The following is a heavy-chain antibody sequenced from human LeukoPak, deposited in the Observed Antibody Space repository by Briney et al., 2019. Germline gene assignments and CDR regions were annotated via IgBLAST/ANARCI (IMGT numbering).Heavy chain of an antibody. D-gene: IGHD6-13*01. V-gene: IGHV4-30-2*01. CDR1: GGSISSGGYY. J-gene: IGHJ6*03. Sequence: PSQTLPLTCTVSGGSISSGGYYWSWIRQPPGKGLEWIGYIYHSGSTYYNPSLKSRVTISVDRSKNQFSLKLSSVTAADTAVYYCARIAAARPVVRGYRNYYYMDVWGKGTTVTVSS. CDR3: ARIAAARPVVRGYRNYYYMDV. CDR2: IYHSGST.